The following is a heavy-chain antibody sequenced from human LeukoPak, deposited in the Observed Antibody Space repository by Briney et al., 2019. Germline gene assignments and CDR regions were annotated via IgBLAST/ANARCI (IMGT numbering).Heavy chain of an antibody. CDR1: GFTFSSYS. V-gene: IGHV3-21*04. D-gene: IGHD3-10*01. CDR2: ISSSSSYI. J-gene: IGHJ4*02. Sequence: KSGGSLRLSCAASGFTFSSYSMNWVRQAPGKGLEWVSSISSSSSYIYYADSVKGRFTISRDNAKNSLYLQMNSLRAEDTAVYYCARGGSGSYTDYWGQGTLVTVSP. CDR3: ARGGSGSYTDY.